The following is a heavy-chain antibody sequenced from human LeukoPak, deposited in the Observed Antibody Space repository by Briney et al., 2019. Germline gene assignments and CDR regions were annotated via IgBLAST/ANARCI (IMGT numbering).Heavy chain of an antibody. CDR2: ISAYNGNT. CDR3: ARDEIQDYYDSPGSYFDY. V-gene: IGHV1-18*01. Sequence: GASVKVSCKASGYTFTSYGISWVRQAPGQGLEWMGWISAYNGNTNYAQKLQGRVTMTTDTSTSTAYMELRSQRSDDTAVYYCARDEIQDYYDSPGSYFDYWGQGALVTVSS. D-gene: IGHD3-22*01. CDR1: GYTFTSYG. J-gene: IGHJ4*02.